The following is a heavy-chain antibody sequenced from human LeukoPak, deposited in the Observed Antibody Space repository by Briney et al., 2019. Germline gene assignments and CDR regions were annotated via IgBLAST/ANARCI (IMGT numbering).Heavy chain of an antibody. D-gene: IGHD3-16*01. J-gene: IGHJ4*02. CDR3: ARYCSRDYVWGD. Sequence: PSETLSLTCTVSGGSISSGSYSWSWIRQPPGKGLEWIGYIYYSGSTYYNPSLKSRVTISVDTSKNQFSLKLSSVTAADTAVYYCARYCSRDYVWGDWGQGTLVTVSS. CDR2: IYYSGST. CDR1: GGSISSGSYS. V-gene: IGHV4-30-4*07.